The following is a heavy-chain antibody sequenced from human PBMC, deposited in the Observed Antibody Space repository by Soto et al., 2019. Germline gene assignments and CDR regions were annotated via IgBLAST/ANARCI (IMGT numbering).Heavy chain of an antibody. CDR1: GGSISSSSYY. CDR2: IYYSGNT. Sequence: QLQLQESGPGLVKPSETLSLTCTVSGGSISSSSYYWGWIRQSPGKGLEWIGNIYYSGNTYYNSSVKSRVTISAYTSKNQFSLKLSSVTAADTAVDYCASFPCLKKFYYDYWGRGTLVTVSS. CDR3: ASFPCLKKFYYDY. V-gene: IGHV4-39*01. J-gene: IGHJ4*02.